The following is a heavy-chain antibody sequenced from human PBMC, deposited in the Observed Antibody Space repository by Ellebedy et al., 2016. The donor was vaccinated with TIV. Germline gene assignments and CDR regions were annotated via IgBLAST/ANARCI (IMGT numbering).Heavy chain of an antibody. D-gene: IGHD4-17*01. CDR1: GGSISSSSYY. V-gene: IGHV4-39*01. Sequence: SETLSLTXTVSGGSISSSSYYWGWIRQPPGKGLEWIGSIYYSGSTYYNPSLKSRVTISVDTSKNQFSLKLSSVTAADTAVYYCARGNDYGDYVDYWGQGTLVTVSS. CDR3: ARGNDYGDYVDY. J-gene: IGHJ4*02. CDR2: IYYSGST.